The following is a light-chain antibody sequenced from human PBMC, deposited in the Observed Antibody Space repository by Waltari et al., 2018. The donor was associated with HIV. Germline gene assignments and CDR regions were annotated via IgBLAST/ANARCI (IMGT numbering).Light chain of an antibody. CDR2: DNT. CDR1: NTNTGAGHL. J-gene: IGLJ1*01. CDR3: QSFDTSLSASV. Sequence: QSVLTQPPSVSGAPGQRVTISCTGSNTNTGAGHLLPWYQPVPGRAPKLLIYDNTNRPSGVPDRFSGYKSGTSAALAITGLQAVDETDYYCQSFDTSLSASVFGTGTRVTVL. V-gene: IGLV1-40*01.